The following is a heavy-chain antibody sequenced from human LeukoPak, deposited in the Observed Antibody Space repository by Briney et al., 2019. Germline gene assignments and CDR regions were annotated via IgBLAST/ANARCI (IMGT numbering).Heavy chain of an antibody. CDR3: ARGGSGSYYNGAFDY. V-gene: IGHV6-1*01. Sequence: KISQTLSLTCAISGDSVSSNSAAWDWIRQSPSRGLEWLVRTYYRSKWYNDYAVSVESRITINPDTSKNQFSLQLNSVTPEDTAVYYCARGGSGSYYNGAFDYWGQGTLVTVSS. CDR1: GDSVSSNSAA. J-gene: IGHJ4*02. D-gene: IGHD3-10*01. CDR2: TYYRSKWYN.